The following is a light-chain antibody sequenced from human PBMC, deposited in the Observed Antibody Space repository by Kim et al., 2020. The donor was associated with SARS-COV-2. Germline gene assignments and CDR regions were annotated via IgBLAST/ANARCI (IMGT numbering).Light chain of an antibody. Sequence: LSPGERATLSCRASQSVSSSYLAWYQQKPGQAPRLLIYGASSRATGIPDRFSGSGSGPDFTLTISRLEPEDFAVYYCQQYGGSPTFGQGTKVDIK. V-gene: IGKV3-20*01. CDR1: QSVSSSY. J-gene: IGKJ1*01. CDR3: QQYGGSPT. CDR2: GAS.